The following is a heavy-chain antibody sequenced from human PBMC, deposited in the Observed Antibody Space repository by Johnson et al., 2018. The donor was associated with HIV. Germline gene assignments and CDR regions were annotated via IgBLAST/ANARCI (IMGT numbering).Heavy chain of an antibody. CDR1: GFTVSSNY. CDR3: AKAEGESRGAFDI. D-gene: IGHD3-22*01. Sequence: VQLVESGGGLVQPGGSLRLSCAASGFTVSSNYMSWVRQAPGKGLEWVSVIYSGGSTYYADSVKGRFTISRDNSKNTLYLQMNSLRAEDTAGYYCAKAEGESRGAFDIWGQGTMVTVSS. CDR2: IYSGGST. J-gene: IGHJ3*02. V-gene: IGHV3-66*01.